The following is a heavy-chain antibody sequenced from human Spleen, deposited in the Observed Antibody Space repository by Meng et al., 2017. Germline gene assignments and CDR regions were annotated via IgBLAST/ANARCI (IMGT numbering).Heavy chain of an antibody. V-gene: IGHV3-23*01. CDR2: LTARGDDT. J-gene: IGHJ4*02. CDR1: GFTFSKSA. CDR3: AREVDGSRKFDY. D-gene: IGHD2-15*01. Sequence: EVQLLESGGGLVQPGESLRLSCAASGFTFSKSAMTWVRQAPGKGLEWVAALTARGDDTYYADSVRGRFTISRDNSKNTMYLQMNSLRVEDTAVYYCAREVDGSRKFDYWGQGTLVTVSS.